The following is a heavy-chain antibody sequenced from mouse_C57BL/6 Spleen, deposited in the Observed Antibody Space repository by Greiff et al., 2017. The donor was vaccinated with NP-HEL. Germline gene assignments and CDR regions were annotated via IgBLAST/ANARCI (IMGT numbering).Heavy chain of an antibody. J-gene: IGHJ3*01. V-gene: IGHV1-55*01. Sequence: VQLQQSGAELVKPGASVKMSCKASGYTFTSYWITWVKQRPGQGLEWIGDIYPGSGSTNYNEKFKSKATLTVDTSSSTAYMQLSSLTSEDSAVYYWARNYYGSSSFAYWGQGTLVTVSA. CDR2: IYPGSGST. CDR1: GYTFTSYW. D-gene: IGHD1-1*01. CDR3: ARNYYGSSSFAY.